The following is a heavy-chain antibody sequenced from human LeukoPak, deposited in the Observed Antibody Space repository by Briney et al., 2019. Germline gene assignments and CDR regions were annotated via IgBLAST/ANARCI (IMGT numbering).Heavy chain of an antibody. CDR2: IKQDGSAK. CDR3: AREAKYSSIAWFDP. V-gene: IGHV3-7*01. CDR1: GFTFSRYW. D-gene: IGHD6-13*01. Sequence: GGSLRLSCAASGFTFSRYWMSWVRQAPGKGLEWVANIKQDGSAKYYVDSVKGRFTISRDNAKNSLYLQMNSLRAEDTAVYYCAREAKYSSIAWFDPWGQGTLVTVSS. J-gene: IGHJ5*02.